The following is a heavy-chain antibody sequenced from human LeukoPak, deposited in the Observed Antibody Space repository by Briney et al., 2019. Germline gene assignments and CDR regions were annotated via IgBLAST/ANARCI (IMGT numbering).Heavy chain of an antibody. Sequence: GGSLRLSCAASGFTFSTYWMGWVRQAPGKGLEWVAKIKPDGSEKDHVDSVKGRFTISRDNSKNTLYLQMNSLRAEDTAVYYCARRTSYGSGSYYFYYYYGMDVWGQGTTVTVSS. D-gene: IGHD3-10*01. CDR1: GFTFSTYW. CDR2: IKPDGSEK. V-gene: IGHV3-7*01. CDR3: ARRTSYGSGSYYFYYYYGMDV. J-gene: IGHJ6*02.